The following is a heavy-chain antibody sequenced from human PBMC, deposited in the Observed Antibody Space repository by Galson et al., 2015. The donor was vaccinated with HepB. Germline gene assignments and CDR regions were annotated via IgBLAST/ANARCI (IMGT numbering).Heavy chain of an antibody. V-gene: IGHV1-24*01. CDR1: GYTLTELS. Sequence: SVKVSCKVSGYTLTELSMHWVRQAPGKGLEWMGGFDPEDGETIYAQKFQGRVTMTEDTSTDTAYMELSSLRSEDTAVYYCATGFLYSHCSSTSCSPSDAFDIWGQGTLVTVSS. D-gene: IGHD2-2*01. CDR3: ATGFLYSHCSSTSCSPSDAFDI. CDR2: FDPEDGET. J-gene: IGHJ4*02.